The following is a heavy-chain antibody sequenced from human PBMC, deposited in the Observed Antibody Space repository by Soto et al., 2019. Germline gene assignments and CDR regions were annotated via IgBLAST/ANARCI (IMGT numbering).Heavy chain of an antibody. Sequence: KASETLSLTCAVYGGSFSGYYWSWIRQPPGKGLEWIGEINHSGSTNYNPSLKSRVTISVDTSKNQFSLKLSSVTAEDTAVYYCASRLRDSSWYHYYYYYGMDVWGQGTTVTVSS. V-gene: IGHV4-34*01. J-gene: IGHJ6*02. CDR2: INHSGST. CDR1: GGSFSGYY. D-gene: IGHD6-13*01. CDR3: ASRLRDSSWYHYYYYYGMDV.